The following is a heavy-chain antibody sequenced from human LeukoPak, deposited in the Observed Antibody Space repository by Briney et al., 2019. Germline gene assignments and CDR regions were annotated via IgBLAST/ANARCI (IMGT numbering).Heavy chain of an antibody. D-gene: IGHD5-18*01. J-gene: IGHJ4*02. V-gene: IGHV4-59*03. Sequence: SETLSLTCTVSGGSTRSYYWSWIRQPPGKGLEWVGYIYYSGSTIYNPSLKSRVTISIDTSKNQSSLKLTSVTAADTAVYYCAATPYSYGPFDYWGQGTLVTVSS. CDR3: AATPYSYGPFDY. CDR1: GGSTRSYY. CDR2: IYYSGST.